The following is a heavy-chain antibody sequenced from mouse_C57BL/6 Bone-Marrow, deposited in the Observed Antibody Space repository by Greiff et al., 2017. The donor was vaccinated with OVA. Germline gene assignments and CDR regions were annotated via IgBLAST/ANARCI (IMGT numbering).Heavy chain of an antibody. Sequence: QVQLQQSGAELARPGASVKLSCKASGYTFTSYGISWVKQRTGQGLEWIGEIYPRSGNTYYNEKFKGKATLTADKSSSTAYMELRSLTSEDSAVYFCARGGYYSYWYFDVWGTGTTVTVSS. V-gene: IGHV1-81*01. CDR1: GYTFTSYG. J-gene: IGHJ1*03. CDR2: IYPRSGNT. D-gene: IGHD2-3*01. CDR3: ARGGYYSYWYFDV.